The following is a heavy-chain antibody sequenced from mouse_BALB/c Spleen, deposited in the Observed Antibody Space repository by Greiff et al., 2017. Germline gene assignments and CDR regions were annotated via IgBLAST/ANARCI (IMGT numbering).Heavy chain of an antibody. D-gene: IGHD1-1*01. CDR2: IYPYNGGT. Sequence: VQLKQSGPELVKPGASVKISCKASGYTFTDYNMHWVKQSHGKSLEWIGYIYPYNGGTGYNQKFKSKATLTVDNSSSTAYMELRSLTSEDSAVYYCAREDYYGSTPFAYWGQGTLVTVSA. CDR3: AREDYYGSTPFAY. J-gene: IGHJ3*01. CDR1: GYTFTDYN. V-gene: IGHV1S29*02.